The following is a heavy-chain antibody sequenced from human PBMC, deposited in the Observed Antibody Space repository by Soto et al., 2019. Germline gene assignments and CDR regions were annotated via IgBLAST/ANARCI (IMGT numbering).Heavy chain of an antibody. J-gene: IGHJ5*02. CDR2: ISGSGGST. V-gene: IGHV3-23*01. CDR1: GFTFSSYA. Sequence: EVQLLESGGGLVQPGGSLRLSCAGSGFTFSSYAMSWVRQAPGKGLEWDSAISGSGGSTYYADSVKGRFTISRDNSKNTLYLQMNSLRAEDTAVYYCAKGGLNKRILYQFPWGQGTLVTVSS. D-gene: IGHD2-8*01. CDR3: AKGGLNKRILYQFP.